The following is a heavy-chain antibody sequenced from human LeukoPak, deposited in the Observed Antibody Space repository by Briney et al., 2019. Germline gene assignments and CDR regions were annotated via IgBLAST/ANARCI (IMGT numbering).Heavy chain of an antibody. Sequence: GGSLRLSCAASGFTFSSYAMHWVRQAPGKGLEWVAVISYDGSNKYYADSVKGRFTISRDNSKNTLYLQMNSLRAEDTAVYYCARGLYGDYALLDYWGQGTLVTVSS. CDR1: GFTFSSYA. V-gene: IGHV3-30-3*01. CDR3: ARGLYGDYALLDY. J-gene: IGHJ4*02. D-gene: IGHD4-17*01. CDR2: ISYDGSNK.